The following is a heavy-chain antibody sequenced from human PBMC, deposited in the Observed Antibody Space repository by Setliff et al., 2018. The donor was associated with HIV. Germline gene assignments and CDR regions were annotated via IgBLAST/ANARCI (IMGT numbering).Heavy chain of an antibody. Sequence: SETLSLTCTVSGGSISSYYWSWIRQPPGKGLEWLGYIYTSGSTNYNPSLKSRVTISVDTSKNQFSLKLSSVTAADTAVYYCARVVAATHYYYYYMDVWGKGTTVTVSS. V-gene: IGHV4-4*08. CDR3: ARVVAATHYYYYYMDV. CDR1: GGSISSYY. CDR2: IYTSGST. D-gene: IGHD2-15*01. J-gene: IGHJ6*03.